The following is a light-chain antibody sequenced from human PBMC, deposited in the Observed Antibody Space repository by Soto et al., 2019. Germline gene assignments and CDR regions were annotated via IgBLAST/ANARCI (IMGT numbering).Light chain of an antibody. V-gene: IGKV3-15*01. Sequence: EIVMTQSPATLSVSPGERATLSCRASQSVSSKLAWFQQKPGQAPRLLIYGASTRATGLPARFSGTGSGAECTLTISSLQSEDFAVYYCQQYNNWPHTFGQGTKLEIK. CDR2: GAS. J-gene: IGKJ2*01. CDR1: QSVSSK. CDR3: QQYNNWPHT.